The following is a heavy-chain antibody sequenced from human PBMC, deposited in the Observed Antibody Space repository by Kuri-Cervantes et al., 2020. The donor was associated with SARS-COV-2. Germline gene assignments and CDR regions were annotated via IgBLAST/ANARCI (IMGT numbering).Heavy chain of an antibody. J-gene: IGHJ6*03. V-gene: IGHV1-8*03. CDR3: ARVQTLPAAISGTLSRGQYYYYYYYMDV. D-gene: IGHD2-2*01. CDR2: MNPNSGNT. CDR1: GYTFTSYD. Sequence: ASVKVSCKASGYTFTSYDINWVRQATGQGLEWMGWMNPNSGNTGYAQKFQGRVTITRNTSISTAYMELSSLRSEDTAVYYCARVQTLPAAISGTLSRGQYYYYYYYMDVWGKGTRSPSP.